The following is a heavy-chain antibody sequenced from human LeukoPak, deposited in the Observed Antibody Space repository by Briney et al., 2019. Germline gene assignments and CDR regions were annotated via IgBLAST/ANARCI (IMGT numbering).Heavy chain of an antibody. D-gene: IGHD5-12*01. CDR1: GGSISSGDYY. J-gene: IGHJ6*04. Sequence: PSQTLSLTCTVPGGSISSGDYYWSWIRQPPGKGLEWIGYIYYSGSTYYNPSLKSRVTISVDTSKNQFSLKLSSVTAADTAVYYCARDLEGYSGYDMVYYYGMDVWGKGTTVTVSS. V-gene: IGHV4-30-4*01. CDR2: IYYSGST. CDR3: ARDLEGYSGYDMVYYYGMDV.